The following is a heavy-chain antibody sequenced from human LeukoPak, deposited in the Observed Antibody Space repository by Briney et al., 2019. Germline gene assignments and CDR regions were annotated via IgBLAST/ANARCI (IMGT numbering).Heavy chain of an antibody. CDR3: ARTELYCSSTSCYSAY. Sequence: ASVKVSCKASGYTFTSYGISWVRQAPGQGLEWMGWISAYNGNTNYAQKLQGRVTMTTDTSTSTAYMELRSLRSDDTAVYYCARTELYCSSTSCYSAYWGQGTLVTVSS. CDR2: ISAYNGNT. V-gene: IGHV1-18*01. J-gene: IGHJ4*02. D-gene: IGHD2-2*01. CDR1: GYTFTSYG.